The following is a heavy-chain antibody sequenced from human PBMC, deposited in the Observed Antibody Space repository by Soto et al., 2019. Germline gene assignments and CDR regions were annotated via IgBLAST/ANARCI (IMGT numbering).Heavy chain of an antibody. Sequence: GGSLILSCASSGFTFSSYWMHWVRQAPGKGLVWVSRINSDGRSTSYADSVKGRFTISRANAKNTLYLQMNSLRAEDTAVYYCARDLRPPAGSHGSGSYPGFTYYYYYMDVWGKGT. J-gene: IGHJ6*03. V-gene: IGHV3-74*01. CDR3: ARDLRPPAGSHGSGSYPGFTYYYYYMDV. CDR2: INSDGRST. D-gene: IGHD3-10*01. CDR1: GFTFSSYW.